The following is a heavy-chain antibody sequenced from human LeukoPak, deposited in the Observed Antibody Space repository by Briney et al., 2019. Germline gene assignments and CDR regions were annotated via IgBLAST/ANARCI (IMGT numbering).Heavy chain of an antibody. J-gene: IGHJ4*02. D-gene: IGHD6-19*01. V-gene: IGHV3-30*18. CDR3: AKDPSGSNGWYHFDY. Sequence: PGRSLRLSCAASGFTFSSYGMHWVRQAPGKGLEWVAVISYDGSNKYYADSVKGRFTISRDNSKNTLYLQMNSLRAEDTAVYYCAKDPSGSNGWYHFDYWGQGTLVTVSS. CDR2: ISYDGSNK. CDR1: GFTFSSYG.